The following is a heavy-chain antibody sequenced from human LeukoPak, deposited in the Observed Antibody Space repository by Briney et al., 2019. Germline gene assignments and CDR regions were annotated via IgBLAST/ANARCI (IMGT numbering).Heavy chain of an antibody. Sequence: PGESLKISCKGSGYRFTSYWIGWVRQMPGKGLEWMGIIYPGDSDTRYSTSFQGQVTISADKSISTAYLQWSSVKASDTAMYYCARHWEGYCSSTSCYTSYYYMDVWGKGTTVTVSS. V-gene: IGHV5-51*01. CDR1: GYRFTSYW. D-gene: IGHD2-2*02. CDR3: ARHWEGYCSSTSCYTSYYYMDV. CDR2: IYPGDSDT. J-gene: IGHJ6*03.